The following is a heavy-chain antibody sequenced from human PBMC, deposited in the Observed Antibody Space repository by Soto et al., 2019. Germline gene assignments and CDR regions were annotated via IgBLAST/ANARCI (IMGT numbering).Heavy chain of an antibody. D-gene: IGHD6-19*01. CDR2: ISYDGGNK. CDR3: AKALPDPIAVAGTEFDY. CDR1: GFTFSSYA. V-gene: IGHV3-30-3*01. Sequence: GGSLRLSCAASGFTFSSYAMHWVRQAPGKGLEWVAVISYDGGNKYYADSVKGRFTISRDNSKNTLYLQMNSLRAEDTAVYYCAKALPDPIAVAGTEFDYCGKETLVPVAS. J-gene: IGHJ4*02.